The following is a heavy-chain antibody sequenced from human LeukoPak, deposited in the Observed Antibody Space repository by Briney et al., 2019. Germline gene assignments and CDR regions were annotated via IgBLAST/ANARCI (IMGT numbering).Heavy chain of an antibody. Sequence: ASVKVSCKASGHTFTNKFLHWVRQAPGQELEWMGVIYPSDDSTNYAQKFQDRVTMTRDTSTSTVYMELSSLRSEDTAVYYCARDSGRWLQLGYFDYWGQGTLVTVSS. CDR3: ARDSGRWLQLGYFDY. CDR2: IYPSDDST. J-gene: IGHJ4*02. V-gene: IGHV1-46*01. D-gene: IGHD5-24*01. CDR1: GHTFTNKF.